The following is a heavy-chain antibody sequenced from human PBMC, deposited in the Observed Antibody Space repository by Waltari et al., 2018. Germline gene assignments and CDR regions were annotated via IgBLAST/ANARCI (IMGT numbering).Heavy chain of an antibody. J-gene: IGHJ4*02. Sequence: QVQLQQWGAGLLKPSETLSLTCAVYGGSFSGYYWSWIRQPPGKGRGWIGEINHSGSTNYNPSLKSRVTISVDTSKNQFSLKLSSVTAADTAVYYCARRRHTYYYDSSGYSLVYFDYWGQGTLVTVSS. D-gene: IGHD3-22*01. CDR1: GGSFSGYY. CDR2: INHSGST. CDR3: ARRRHTYYYDSSGYSLVYFDY. V-gene: IGHV4-34*01.